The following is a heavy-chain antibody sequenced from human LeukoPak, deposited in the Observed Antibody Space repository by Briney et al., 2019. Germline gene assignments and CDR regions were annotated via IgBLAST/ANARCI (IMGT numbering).Heavy chain of an antibody. V-gene: IGHV3-23*01. Sequence: GGSLRLSCAASGFTFSRYAMSWVRQAPGKGLEWVSAISGSGGSTYYADSVKGRFTISRDNSKNTLYLQMNSLRAEDTAVYYCAKDRRGPRYDHLYYFDYWGQGTLVTVSS. J-gene: IGHJ4*02. D-gene: IGHD3-3*01. CDR2: ISGSGGST. CDR3: AKDRRGPRYDHLYYFDY. CDR1: GFTFSRYA.